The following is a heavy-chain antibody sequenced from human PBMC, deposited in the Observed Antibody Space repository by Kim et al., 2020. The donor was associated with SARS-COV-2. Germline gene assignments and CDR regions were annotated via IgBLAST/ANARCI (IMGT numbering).Heavy chain of an antibody. CDR3: ARGRIVATIKNY. V-gene: IGHV4-34*01. J-gene: IGHJ4*02. Sequence: SETLSLTCAVYGGSFSGYYWSWIRQPPGKGLEWIGEINHSGSTNYNPSLKSRVTISVDTSKNQFSLKLSSVTAADTAVYYCARGRIVATIKNYWGQGTLVTVSS. D-gene: IGHD5-12*01. CDR1: GGSFSGYY. CDR2: INHSGST.